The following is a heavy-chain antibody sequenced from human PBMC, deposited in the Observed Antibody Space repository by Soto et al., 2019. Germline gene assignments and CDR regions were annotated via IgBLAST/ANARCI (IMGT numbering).Heavy chain of an antibody. V-gene: IGHV4-59*01. Sequence: SETLSLTSTVSGDSISTYYWSWIRQPPGKGLQWIGYIFYSGGTAYNPSLRSRVTISVDTSKNQFSLKLSSVTAADTAVYYCARVGLGGYDLYYFDYWGQGTLVTVSS. D-gene: IGHD5-12*01. CDR2: IFYSGGT. J-gene: IGHJ4*02. CDR3: ARVGLGGYDLYYFDY. CDR1: GDSISTYY.